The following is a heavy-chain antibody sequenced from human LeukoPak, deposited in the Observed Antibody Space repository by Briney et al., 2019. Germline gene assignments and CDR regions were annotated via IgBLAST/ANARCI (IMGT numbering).Heavy chain of an antibody. V-gene: IGHV4-39*07. CDR1: GGSISSSSYY. Sequence: PSETLSLTCTVSGGSISSSSYYWGWIRQPPGKGLEWIGSIYYSGSTYYNPSLKSRVTISVDRSKNQFSLKLSSVTAADTAVYYCARYLDYYDSSDYYRLNYFDYWGQGTLVTVSS. CDR3: ARYLDYYDSSDYYRLNYFDY. D-gene: IGHD3-22*01. CDR2: IYYSGST. J-gene: IGHJ4*02.